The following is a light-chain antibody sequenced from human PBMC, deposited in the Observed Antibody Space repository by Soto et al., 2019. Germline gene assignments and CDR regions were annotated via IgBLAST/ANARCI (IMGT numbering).Light chain of an antibody. CDR2: DVS. Sequence: ALTXPRSVSGSPGQSVAISCTGASSDVGGYNYVSWYQQHPGKAPKLMIYDVSKRPSGVPDRFSGSKSGNTASLTISGLQTEDEADYYCCSYAGRYTYVFGTGTKVTVL. CDR1: SSDVGGYNY. V-gene: IGLV2-11*01. CDR3: CSYAGRYTYV. J-gene: IGLJ1*01.